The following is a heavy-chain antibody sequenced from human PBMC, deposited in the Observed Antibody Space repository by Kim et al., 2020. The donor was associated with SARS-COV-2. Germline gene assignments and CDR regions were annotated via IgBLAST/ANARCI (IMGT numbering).Heavy chain of an antibody. V-gene: IGHV1-69*04. J-gene: IGHJ4*02. CDR3: ARVLGGSHADY. D-gene: IGHD3-16*01. CDR2: IIPIFGIA. CDR1: GGTFSSYA. Sequence: SVKVSCKASGGTFSSYAISWVRQAPGQGLEWMGRIIPIFGIANYAQKFQGRVTITADKSTSTAYMELSSLRSEDTAVYYCARVLGGSHADYWGQGTLVTVSS.